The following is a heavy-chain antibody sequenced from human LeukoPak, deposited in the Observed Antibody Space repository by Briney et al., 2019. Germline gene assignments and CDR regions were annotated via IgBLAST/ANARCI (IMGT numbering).Heavy chain of an antibody. CDR1: RFTFSSYG. Sequence: PGGSLRLSCAASRFTFSSYGMHWVRQTPGKGMEWVAFIRHDGSYQQYADSVKGRFTISRDNSKNTLYLQMNSLRAEDTAVYYCAKDQGCSSTSCYHYYYYYYMDVWGKGTTVTVSS. CDR2: IRHDGSYQ. D-gene: IGHD2-2*01. V-gene: IGHV3-30*02. J-gene: IGHJ6*03. CDR3: AKDQGCSSTSCYHYYYYYYMDV.